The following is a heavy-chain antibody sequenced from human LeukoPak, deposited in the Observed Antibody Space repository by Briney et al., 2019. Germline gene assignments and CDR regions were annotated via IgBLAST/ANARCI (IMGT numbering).Heavy chain of an antibody. Sequence: SDTLSLTCTAAGGSISNYYWSWIRQPPGKGLEWLGNIYYSGSTNYNPSLKSRVTISIDTSKNQFSLSLRSVTAADTAVYYCARGASGYSYGWGQGTLVTISS. V-gene: IGHV4-59*07. CDR1: GGSISNYY. D-gene: IGHD5-18*01. CDR2: IYYSGST. CDR3: ARGASGYSYG. J-gene: IGHJ4*02.